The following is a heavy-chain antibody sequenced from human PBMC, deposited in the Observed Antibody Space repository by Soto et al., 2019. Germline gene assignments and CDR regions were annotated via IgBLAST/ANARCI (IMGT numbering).Heavy chain of an antibody. CDR3: ARDRGDYFGC. J-gene: IGHJ4*02. Sequence: EVQLVESGGGLVQPGGSLRLSCAASGFTFSNYWMHWVRQAPGKGPVWVSRINSDGSSTSYADSVKGRFTISRDNAKDTLSLQMNSRRAEDTAVYYCARDRGDYFGCWGQGTLVTVSS. D-gene: IGHD4-17*01. V-gene: IGHV3-74*01. CDR1: GFTFSNYW. CDR2: INSDGSST.